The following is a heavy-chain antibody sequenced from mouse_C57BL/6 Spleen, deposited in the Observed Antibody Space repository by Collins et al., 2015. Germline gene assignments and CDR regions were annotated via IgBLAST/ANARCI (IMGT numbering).Heavy chain of an antibody. CDR1: GYTFTDYY. V-gene: IGHV1-26*01. Sequence: EVQLQQSGPELVKPGASVKISCKASGYTFTDYYMNWVKQSHGKSLEWIGDINPNNGGTSYNQKFKGKATLTVDKSSSTAYMELRSLTSEDSAVYYCARPDYYGSSSFAYWGQGTLVTVSA. CDR2: INPNNGGT. CDR3: ARPDYYGSSSFAY. J-gene: IGHJ3*01. D-gene: IGHD1-1*01.